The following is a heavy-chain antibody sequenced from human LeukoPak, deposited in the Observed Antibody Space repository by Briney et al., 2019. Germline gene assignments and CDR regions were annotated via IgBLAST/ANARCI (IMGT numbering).Heavy chain of an antibody. CDR2: IYYSVST. Sequence: SETLSLTCTVSGDSISRYYWRWIRQPPGKGREGVGYIYYSVSTNYNPSLKSRVTISVDTAKNQISLKLRYVTAADTAVYYCARTLEGLWIVDYWGQGTLVTVSS. J-gene: IGHJ4*02. CDR1: GDSISRYY. CDR3: ARTLEGLWIVDY. D-gene: IGHD3-10*01. V-gene: IGHV4-59*01.